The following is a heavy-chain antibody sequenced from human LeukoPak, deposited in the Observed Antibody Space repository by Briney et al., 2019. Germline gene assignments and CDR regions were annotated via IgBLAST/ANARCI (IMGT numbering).Heavy chain of an antibody. V-gene: IGHV1-2*02. D-gene: IGHD3-22*01. CDR3: AREPPYYDSSGYYYWWFDP. Sequence: ASVKVSCKASGYTFTGYYMHWVRQAPGQGLEWMGWINPNSGGTNYAQKFQGRVTMTRDTSISTAYMELSRLRSDDTAVYYCAREPPYYDSSGYYYWWFDPWGQGTLVTVSS. J-gene: IGHJ5*02. CDR2: INPNSGGT. CDR1: GYTFTGYY.